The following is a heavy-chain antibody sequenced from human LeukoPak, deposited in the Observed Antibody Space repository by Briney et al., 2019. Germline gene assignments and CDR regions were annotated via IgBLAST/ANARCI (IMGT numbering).Heavy chain of an antibody. CDR3: ATVRHGSGSLYYYYYYMDV. Sequence: ATVKISCKVSGYTFTDYYMHWVQQAPGKGLEWMGLVDPEDGETIYAEKFQGRVTITADTSTDTAYMELSSLRSEDTAVYYCATVRHGSGSLYYYYYYMDVWGKGTTVTVSS. V-gene: IGHV1-69-2*01. D-gene: IGHD3-10*01. CDR1: GYTFTDYY. CDR2: VDPEDGET. J-gene: IGHJ6*03.